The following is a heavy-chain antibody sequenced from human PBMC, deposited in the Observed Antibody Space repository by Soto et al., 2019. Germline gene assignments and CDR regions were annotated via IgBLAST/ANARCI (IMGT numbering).Heavy chain of an antibody. D-gene: IGHD3-10*01. CDR1: GFSLTTGRMG. Sequence: SGPTLVNPTETLTLTCNVSGFSLTTGRMGVSWIRQPPGKALEWLAHIFSDAERSYSRSLQGRLTISKVGSGSHVVLTMTNMDPVDTGTYFCVRMNAESYSSYYAMDVWGQGTTVTVSS. CDR2: IFSDAER. J-gene: IGHJ6*02. CDR3: VRMNAESYSSYYAMDV. V-gene: IGHV2-26*01.